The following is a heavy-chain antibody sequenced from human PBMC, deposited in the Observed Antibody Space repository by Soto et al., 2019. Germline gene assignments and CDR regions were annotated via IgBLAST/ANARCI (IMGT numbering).Heavy chain of an antibody. J-gene: IGHJ6*02. CDR1: GGSISSGDYY. D-gene: IGHD1-26*01. CDR2: IYYSGST. Sequence: SETLSLTCTVSGGSISSGDYYWSWIRQPPGKGLEWIGYIYYSGSTYYNPSLKSRVTISVDTSKNQFSLKLSSVTAADTAVYYCAGSGSYFYYYYYGMDVWGQGTTVTVSS. CDR3: AGSGSYFYYYYYGMDV. V-gene: IGHV4-30-4*01.